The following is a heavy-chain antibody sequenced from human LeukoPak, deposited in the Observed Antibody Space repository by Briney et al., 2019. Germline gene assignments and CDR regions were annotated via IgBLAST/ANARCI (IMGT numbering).Heavy chain of an antibody. D-gene: IGHD3-22*01. V-gene: IGHV3-23*01. CDR2: ISGSGGST. Sequence: GGSLRLSCAASGFTFSSYAMSWVRQAPGKGLEWVSAISGSGGSTYYADSVKSRFTISRDNSKNTLYLQMNSLRAEDTAVYYCAKGHLPRLRLDYWGQGTLVTVSS. CDR3: AKGHLPRLRLDY. CDR1: GFTFSSYA. J-gene: IGHJ4*02.